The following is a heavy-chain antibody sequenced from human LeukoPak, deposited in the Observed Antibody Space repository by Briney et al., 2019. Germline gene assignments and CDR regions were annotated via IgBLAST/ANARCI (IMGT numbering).Heavy chain of an antibody. V-gene: IGHV3-7*01. D-gene: IGHD6-6*01. CDR1: GFTFSSYW. J-gene: IGHJ3*02. CDR2: IKQDGSEK. CDR3: ARDGEYSSSSAAFGI. Sequence: GGSLRLSCAASGFTFSSYWMSWVRQAPGKGLEWVANIKQDGSEKYYVDSVKGRFTISRDNAKNSLYLQMNSLRAEDTAVYYCARDGEYSSSSAAFGIWGQGTMVTVSS.